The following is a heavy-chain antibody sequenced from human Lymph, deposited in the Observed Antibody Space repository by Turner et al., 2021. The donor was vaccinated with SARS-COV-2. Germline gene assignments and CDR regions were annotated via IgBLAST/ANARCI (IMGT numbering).Heavy chain of an antibody. Sequence: EVQLVESGGGLVQPGGSLRLPCAASGFTFSSYSMNWVRQAPGKGLEWVSDIRSSSSTIYYADSVKGRFTISRDNAKNSLYLQMNSLRDEDTAVYYCARDRGGYGAYYYGMDVWGQGTTVTVSS. CDR1: GFTFSSYS. D-gene: IGHD2-15*01. CDR2: IRSSSSTI. J-gene: IGHJ6*02. V-gene: IGHV3-48*02. CDR3: ARDRGGYGAYYYGMDV.